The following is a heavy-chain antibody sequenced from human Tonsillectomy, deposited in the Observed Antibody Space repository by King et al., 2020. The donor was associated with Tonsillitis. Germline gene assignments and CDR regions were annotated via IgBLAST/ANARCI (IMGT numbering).Heavy chain of an antibody. CDR1: GYTFTNYY. V-gene: IGHV1-46*01. Sequence: VQLVESGAEVKKPGASVKVSCKASGYTFTNYYIHWVRQAPGQGLEWLGIINPSDGSTSYAQKFQGRGIMTTDTSTSTVYVELSGLRSEDTAVYYCARASLLTNYYFDYWGQGTLVTVSS. J-gene: IGHJ4*02. CDR3: ARASLLTNYYFDY. CDR2: INPSDGST. D-gene: IGHD1/OR15-1a*01.